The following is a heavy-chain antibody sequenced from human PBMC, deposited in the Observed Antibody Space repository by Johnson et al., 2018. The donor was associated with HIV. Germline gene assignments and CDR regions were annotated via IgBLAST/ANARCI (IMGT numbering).Heavy chain of an antibody. Sequence: QVQLVESGGGLVKPGGSLRLSCAASGFTFSDYYMSWIRQAPGKGLEWVSYISSSGSTIYYPDSVKGRFTISRDSAKNSLYLQMNSLRAEDTAVYYCAKDQASVGTGEYAFDIWGQGTVVTVSS. CDR2: ISSSGSTI. CDR3: AKDQASVGTGEYAFDI. J-gene: IGHJ3*02. CDR1: GFTFSDYY. D-gene: IGHD7-27*01. V-gene: IGHV3-11*04.